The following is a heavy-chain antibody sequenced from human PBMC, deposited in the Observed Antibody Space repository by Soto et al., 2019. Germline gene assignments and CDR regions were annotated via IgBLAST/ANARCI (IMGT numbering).Heavy chain of an antibody. CDR1: GFTFSSYG. CDR3: ARGEYGDYENAFDI. D-gene: IGHD4-17*01. Sequence: QVQLVESGGGVVQPGRSLRLSCAASGFTFSSYGMHWVRQAPGKGLAWVAVIWYDGSNKYYADSVKGRFTISRDNSKNTLYLQMNSLRAEDTAVYYCARGEYGDYENAFDIWGQGTMVTVSS. CDR2: IWYDGSNK. J-gene: IGHJ3*02. V-gene: IGHV3-33*01.